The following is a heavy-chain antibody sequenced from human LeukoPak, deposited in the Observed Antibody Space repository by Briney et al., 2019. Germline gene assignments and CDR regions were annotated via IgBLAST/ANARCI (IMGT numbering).Heavy chain of an antibody. CDR1: GFTFSSYG. V-gene: IGHV3-23*01. CDR3: AKDLSPYSSGWYCFDY. D-gene: IGHD6-19*01. J-gene: IGHJ4*02. Sequence: GGSLRLSCAASGFTFSSYGMSWVRQAPGKGLEWVSAISGSGGNTYYADSVKGRFTISRDNSKNTLYLQMNSLRAEDTAVYYCAKDLSPYSSGWYCFDYWGQGTLVTVSS. CDR2: ISGSGGNT.